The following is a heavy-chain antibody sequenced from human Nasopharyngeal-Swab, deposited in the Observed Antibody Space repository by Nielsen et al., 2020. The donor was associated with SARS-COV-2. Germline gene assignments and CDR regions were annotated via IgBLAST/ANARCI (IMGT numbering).Heavy chain of an antibody. D-gene: IGHD6-13*01. CDR3: AHRGIAAAGTEGAFDY. J-gene: IGHJ4*02. Sequence: SVKVSWKASGGTFSSYAISWVRQAPGQGLEWMGRIIPILGIANYAQKFQGRVTITADKSTSTAYMELSSLRSEDTAVYYCAHRGIAAAGTEGAFDYWGQGTLVTVSS. CDR2: IIPILGIA. CDR1: GGTFSSYA. V-gene: IGHV1-69*04.